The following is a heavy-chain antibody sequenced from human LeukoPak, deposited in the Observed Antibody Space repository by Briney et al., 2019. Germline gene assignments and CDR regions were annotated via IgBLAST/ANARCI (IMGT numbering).Heavy chain of an antibody. Sequence: GGSLRLSCAASGFTFSSYWMHWVRQAPGKGLVWVSRINTDGSSTTYADSVKGRFTISRDNSRNTLYLQMNSLRAEDTAVYYCAKAGGVTTSGWFDFWGQGTLVTVSS. D-gene: IGHD6-19*01. J-gene: IGHJ4*02. V-gene: IGHV3-74*01. CDR3: AKAGGVTTSGWFDF. CDR2: INTDGSST. CDR1: GFTFSSYW.